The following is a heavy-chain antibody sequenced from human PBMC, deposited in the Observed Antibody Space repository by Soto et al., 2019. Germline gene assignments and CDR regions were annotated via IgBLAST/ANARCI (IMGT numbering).Heavy chain of an antibody. V-gene: IGHV4-59*11. D-gene: IGHD6-19*01. CDR1: GGSINNHY. CDR2: IYYSGST. Sequence: ETLSLTCTVSGGSINNHYWSWIRQPPGQGLEWIGYIYYSGSTNYNPSLKSRVTISVDTSKNQFSLKLSSVTAAVTAVYYCARRSSSGWFLYFDYWGQGTLVTVSS. J-gene: IGHJ4*02. CDR3: ARRSSSGWFLYFDY.